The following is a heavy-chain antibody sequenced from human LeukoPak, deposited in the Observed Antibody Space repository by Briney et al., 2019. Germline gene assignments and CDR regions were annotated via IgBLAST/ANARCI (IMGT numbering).Heavy chain of an antibody. CDR3: ARHRGSGSTSIPFDS. D-gene: IGHD3-10*01. J-gene: IGHJ4*02. Sequence: PSETLSLTCAVSGASVITNSPYWAWIRQPPGRGPEWIGTVYYSGSIYYNPSLKSRVTLSIDTSNNQFSLRLSSVTAADTAVYYCARHRGSGSTSIPFDSWGQGTLVTVSS. CDR1: GASVITNSPY. V-gene: IGHV4-39*01. CDR2: VYYSGSI.